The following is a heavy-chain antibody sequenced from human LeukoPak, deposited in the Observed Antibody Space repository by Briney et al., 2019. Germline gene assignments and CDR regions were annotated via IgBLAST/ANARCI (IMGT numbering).Heavy chain of an antibody. CDR2: ISSSSSSYI. Sequence: GGSLRLSCVVSGFSVSNNYVSWVRQAPGKGLEWVSSISSSSSSYIYYADSVKGRFTISRDNAKNSLYLQMDSLRAEDTAVYYCVRVGGIAVAGTSVDYWGQGTLVTVSS. CDR1: GFSVSNNY. J-gene: IGHJ4*02. CDR3: VRVGGIAVAGTSVDY. V-gene: IGHV3-21*01. D-gene: IGHD6-19*01.